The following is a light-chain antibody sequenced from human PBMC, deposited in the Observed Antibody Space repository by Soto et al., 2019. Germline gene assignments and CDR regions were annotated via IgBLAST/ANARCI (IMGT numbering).Light chain of an antibody. Sequence: QPVLTQPPSVSGAAGQRVTISCTGSSSNIGAGYDVHWYQQLPGTAPKLLIHGNTYRPSGVPDRFSGSKSGTSASLAITGLQAEDEADYYCQSYDNGLNGILFGGGTKLTVL. J-gene: IGLJ2*01. CDR1: SSNIGAGYD. V-gene: IGLV1-40*01. CDR2: GNT. CDR3: QSYDNGLNGIL.